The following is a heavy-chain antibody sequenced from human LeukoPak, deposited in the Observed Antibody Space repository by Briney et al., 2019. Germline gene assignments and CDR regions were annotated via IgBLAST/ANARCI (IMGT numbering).Heavy chain of an antibody. V-gene: IGHV1-2*02. CDR1: GYTFTGYY. CDR3: ARAPLEEYYDILTGYYPDY. J-gene: IGHJ4*02. D-gene: IGHD3-9*01. Sequence: ASVKVSCKASGYTFTGYYMHWVRQAPGQGLEWMGWINPNSGGTNYAQKFQGRVTMTRDTSISTAYMELSRLRSDDTAVYYCARAPLEEYYDILTGYYPDYWGQGTLVTVSS. CDR2: INPNSGGT.